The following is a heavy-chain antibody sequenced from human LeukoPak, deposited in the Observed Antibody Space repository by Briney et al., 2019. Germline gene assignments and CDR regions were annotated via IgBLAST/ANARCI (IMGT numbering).Heavy chain of an antibody. CDR2: LSGNGVKT. V-gene: IGHV3-23*01. D-gene: IGHD3-10*01. Sequence: PGGSLRLSCAASGFTFSSYGMSWVRQAPGKGLEWVSALSGNGVKTYYADSVKGRFTISRDNSRSTLYLQMNSLRPEDTAIYYCAREGYYGSGSPPSLYFDYWGQGTLVTVSS. CDR3: AREGYYGSGSPPSLYFDY. CDR1: GFTFSSYG. J-gene: IGHJ4*02.